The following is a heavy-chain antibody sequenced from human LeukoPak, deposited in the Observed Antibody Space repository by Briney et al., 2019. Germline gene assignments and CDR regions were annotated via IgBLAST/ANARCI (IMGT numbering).Heavy chain of an antibody. Sequence: ASVKVSCKASGYTFTGYYMHWVRQAPGQGLEWMGWINPNSGGTDYAQKFQGRVTMTRDTSISSAYMELSRLRCDDPAVYYCPRDIVLRDYVWGNKGLGYWGQGTLVTVSS. D-gene: IGHD3-16*01. CDR2: INPNSGGT. CDR3: PRDIVLRDYVWGNKGLGY. CDR1: GYTFTGYY. J-gene: IGHJ4*02. V-gene: IGHV1-2*02.